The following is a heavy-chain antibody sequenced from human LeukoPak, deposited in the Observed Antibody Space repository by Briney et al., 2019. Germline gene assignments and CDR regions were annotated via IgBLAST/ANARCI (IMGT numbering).Heavy chain of an antibody. Sequence: GGSLRLSCTASGFSFGDYAMSWFRQAPGKGLEWLSFIRSKTHSGATEYAASVRGRFTLSRDDSKSIAYLQMNSLRAEDTAVYYCARGKAAGPWGQGTLVTVSS. CDR2: IRSKTHSGAT. CDR1: GFSFGDYA. CDR3: ARGKAAGP. J-gene: IGHJ4*02. D-gene: IGHD6-13*01. V-gene: IGHV3-49*03.